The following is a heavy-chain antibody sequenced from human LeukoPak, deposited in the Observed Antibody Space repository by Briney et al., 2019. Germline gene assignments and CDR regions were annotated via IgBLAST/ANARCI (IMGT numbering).Heavy chain of an antibody. V-gene: IGHV4-59*08. Sequence: SETLSLTCTVSGGSISSYYRSWIRQPPGKGLEWIGYIYNSGSTNYNPSLKSRVTISVDTSKNQFSLKLSSVTAADTAVYYCARLRANWNYVNWFDPWGQGTLVTVSS. D-gene: IGHD1-7*01. CDR1: GGSISSYY. CDR2: IYNSGST. J-gene: IGHJ5*02. CDR3: ARLRANWNYVNWFDP.